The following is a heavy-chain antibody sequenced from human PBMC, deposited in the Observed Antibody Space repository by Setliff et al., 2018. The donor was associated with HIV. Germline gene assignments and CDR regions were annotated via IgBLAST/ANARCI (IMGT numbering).Heavy chain of an antibody. CDR1: GTSISSYY. CDR2: IYTSGST. Sequence: ASETLSLTCTVSGTSISSYYWSWIRQPPGKGLEWIGYIYTSGSTNYNPSLKSRVTISLDTSKNQFSLRLSSVTAADTAVYYCARALPRAFDIWGQGTMVTVSS. J-gene: IGHJ3*02. V-gene: IGHV4-4*09. CDR3: ARALPRAFDI.